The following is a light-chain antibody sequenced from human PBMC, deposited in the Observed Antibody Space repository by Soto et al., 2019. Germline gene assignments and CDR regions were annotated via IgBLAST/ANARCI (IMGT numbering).Light chain of an antibody. CDR3: RSFTTSDTWV. V-gene: IGLV2-14*01. CDR2: EVS. J-gene: IGLJ3*02. Sequence: QSALTQPASVSGSPGQSITISCTGTSSDVGRYNFVSWYQHHPGKVPKLMIYEVSNRPSGVSNRFYGSKSGNTASMTISGLQAEDEADYYCRSFTTSDTWVFGGGTKLTVL. CDR1: SSDVGRYNF.